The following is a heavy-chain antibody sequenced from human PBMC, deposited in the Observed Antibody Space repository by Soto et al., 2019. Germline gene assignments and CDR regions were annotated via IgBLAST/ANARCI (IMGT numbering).Heavy chain of an antibody. CDR1: GYSFTSYW. CDR3: ARDGTTGTANFHYAMDV. CDR2: IYPGDSDT. Sequence: PGESLKISCKGSGYSFTSYWIGWVRQMPGKGLEWMGIIYPGDSDTRYSPSFQGQVTISADKSISTAYLQWSSLKASDTAMYYCARDGTTGTANFHYAMDVWGQGTTVTVSS. V-gene: IGHV5-51*01. D-gene: IGHD4-17*01. J-gene: IGHJ6*02.